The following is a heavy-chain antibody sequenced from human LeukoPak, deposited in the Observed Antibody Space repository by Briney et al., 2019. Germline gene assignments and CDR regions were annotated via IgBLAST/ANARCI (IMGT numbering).Heavy chain of an antibody. CDR2: ISGSGGST. D-gene: IGHD3-3*01. J-gene: IGHJ4*02. CDR1: GFTFSSYA. V-gene: IGHV3-23*01. Sequence: GGSLRLSCAASGFTFSSYAMSWVRQAPGKGLEWVSAISGSGGSTYYADSVKGRFTISRDNSKNTLYLQMNSLRAEDTAVYYCAKAEDYGFWSGYYPFDYWGQGTLVTVSS. CDR3: AKAEDYGFWSGYYPFDY.